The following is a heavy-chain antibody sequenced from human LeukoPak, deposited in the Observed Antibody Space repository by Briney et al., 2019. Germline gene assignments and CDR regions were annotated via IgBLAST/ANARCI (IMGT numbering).Heavy chain of an antibody. Sequence: GGSLRLSCAASGFNFITYTMNWVRQAPGKGLEWVSSISSSSSYIYYADSVKGRFTISRDNAKNSLYLQMNSLRAEDTAVYYCARQADYCTNGVCSPGLDYWGQGTLVTVSS. D-gene: IGHD2-8*01. J-gene: IGHJ4*02. CDR2: ISSSSSYI. V-gene: IGHV3-21*01. CDR3: ARQADYCTNGVCSPGLDY. CDR1: GFNFITYT.